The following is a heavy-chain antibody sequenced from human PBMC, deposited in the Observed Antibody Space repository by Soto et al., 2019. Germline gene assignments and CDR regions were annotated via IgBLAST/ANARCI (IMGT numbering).Heavy chain of an antibody. J-gene: IGHJ6*02. CDR3: ARAHYGDYGYGMDV. V-gene: IGHV4-30-2*01. D-gene: IGHD4-17*01. CDR2: TYDSGTT. CDR1: GGSISSGGYS. Sequence: SETLSLTCAVSGGSISSGGYSWSWIRQPPGKGLEWIGYTYDSGTTYYNPSLKSRVTISVDRSKNQFSLKLSSVTAADTAVYYCARAHYGDYGYGMDVWGQGTTVTVSS.